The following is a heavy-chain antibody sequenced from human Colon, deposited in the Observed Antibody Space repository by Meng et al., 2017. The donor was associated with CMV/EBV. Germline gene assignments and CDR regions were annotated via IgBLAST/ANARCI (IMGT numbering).Heavy chain of an antibody. D-gene: IGHD3-22*01. CDR3: ARSLDYYDSSGYYYLGNWFDP. J-gene: IGHJ5*02. Sequence: TSYDINWVRQATGQELEWMGWMNPNSGNTGYAQKFQGRVTMTRNTSISTAYMELSSLRSEDTAVYYCARSLDYYDSSGYYYLGNWFDPWGQGTLVTVSS. CDR2: MNPNSGNT. CDR1: TSYD. V-gene: IGHV1-8*01.